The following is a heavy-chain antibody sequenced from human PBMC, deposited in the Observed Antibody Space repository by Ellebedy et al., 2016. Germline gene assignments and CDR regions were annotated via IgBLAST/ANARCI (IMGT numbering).Heavy chain of an antibody. CDR3: ARQQGSTGYYYMDV. D-gene: IGHD3-10*01. CDR2: IDPSDSYT. CDR1: GYSFTSYW. Sequence: GESLKISXKGSGYSFTSYWISWVRQMPGKGLEWMGRIDPSDSYTNYSPSFQGQVTISADKSISTAYLQWSSLKASDTAMYYCARQQGSTGYYYMDVWGKGTTVTVSS. J-gene: IGHJ6*03. V-gene: IGHV5-10-1*04.